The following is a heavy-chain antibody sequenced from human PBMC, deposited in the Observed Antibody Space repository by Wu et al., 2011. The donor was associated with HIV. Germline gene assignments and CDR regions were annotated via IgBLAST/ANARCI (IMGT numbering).Heavy chain of an antibody. Sequence: QVQMVQSAAEVKNPGASVKVSCKTSGYGFNSYGISWVRQAPGQGLEWMGWINTFNGDTNYAQRLQGRVTMTIDPSTSTAYMELRSLRSDDTAVYYCARDRTPSTRMITWRPRXDWGQGTPGHRHL. D-gene: IGHD3-22*01. V-gene: IGHV1-18*04. CDR3: ARDRTPSTRMITWRPRXD. CDR1: GYGFNSYG. CDR2: INTFNGDT. J-gene: IGHJ4*02.